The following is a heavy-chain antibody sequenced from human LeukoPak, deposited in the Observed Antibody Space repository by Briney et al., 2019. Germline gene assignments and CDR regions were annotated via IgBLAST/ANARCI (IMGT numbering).Heavy chain of an antibody. J-gene: IGHJ4*02. CDR2: INPSGGST. CDR3: ARDTVDIVVVPAATLSG. V-gene: IGHV1-46*01. D-gene: IGHD2-2*01. Sequence: GASVKVSCKASGYTFTSYYMHWVRQAPGQGLEWMGIINPSGGSTSYAQKFQGRVTMTRDTSISTAYMELSRLRSDDTAVYYCARDTVDIVVVPAATLSGWGQGTLVTVSS. CDR1: GYTFTSYY.